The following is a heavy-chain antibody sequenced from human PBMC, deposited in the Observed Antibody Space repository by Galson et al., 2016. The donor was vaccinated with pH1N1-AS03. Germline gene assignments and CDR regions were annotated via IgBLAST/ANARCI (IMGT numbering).Heavy chain of an antibody. CDR1: GYTFLSYA. CDR2: ITGDNRKT. V-gene: IGHV1-18*04. J-gene: IGHJ5*02. Sequence: SVKVSCKASGYTFLSYAISWVRQAPGQRLEWMGWITGDNRKTKHSPKFQGRVAMNADKVTDTAYMELSSLRSDDTAVYYCARGDGNSWHNWFDTWGQGTLVSVSS. D-gene: IGHD6-13*01. CDR3: ARGDGNSWHNWFDT.